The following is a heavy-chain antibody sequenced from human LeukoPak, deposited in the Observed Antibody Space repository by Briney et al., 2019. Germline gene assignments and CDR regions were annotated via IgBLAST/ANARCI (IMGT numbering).Heavy chain of an antibody. J-gene: IGHJ3*02. V-gene: IGHV3-48*03. CDR3: ARGGSYLSAFDI. Sequence: PGGSLRLSCAASGFTFSSYEMNWVRQAPGKGLEWVSYISSSGSTIYYADSVKGRFTISRDNAKNSLYLQMNSLRAEDTALYYCARGGSYLSAFDIWGQGTMVTVSS. D-gene: IGHD1-26*01. CDR1: GFTFSSYE. CDR2: ISSSGSTI.